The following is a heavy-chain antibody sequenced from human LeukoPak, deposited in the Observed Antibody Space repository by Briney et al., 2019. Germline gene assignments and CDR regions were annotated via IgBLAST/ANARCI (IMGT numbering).Heavy chain of an antibody. J-gene: IGHJ4*02. CDR2: IKPKTDGETT. CDR1: GFPFSNAY. D-gene: IGHD2-21*01. Sequence: GALEPSLAASGFPFSNAYMNWVRPAPGKGLGWVGRIKPKTDGETTEYAAPVKDRFSISRDDSKSMMYLQMNSLKTEDTAVYYCITPLPYSAQGGQGTLVTVSS. V-gene: IGHV3-15*07. CDR3: ITPLPYSAQ.